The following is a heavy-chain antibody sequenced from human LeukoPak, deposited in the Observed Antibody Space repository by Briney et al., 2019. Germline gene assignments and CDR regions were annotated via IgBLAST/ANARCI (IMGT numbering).Heavy chain of an antibody. CDR2: ISYDGNNK. D-gene: IGHD3-16*01. CDR1: GFTFSGYA. CDR3: ARGKDSVWGSYSPPFDS. Sequence: PGRSERLSCAASGFTFSGYAMHWVRQAPGKGLEWVALISYDGNNKYYADSVKGRFTFSRDNSKKTLFLQMNSLRPEDTAIYYCARGKDSVWGSYSPPFDSWGQGTPVSSSS. J-gene: IGHJ4*02. V-gene: IGHV3-30-3*01.